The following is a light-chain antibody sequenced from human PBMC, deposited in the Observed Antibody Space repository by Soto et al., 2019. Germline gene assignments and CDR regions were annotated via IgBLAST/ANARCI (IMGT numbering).Light chain of an antibody. CDR3: QNCHSAAFT. CDR2: AAS. V-gene: IGKV1-27*01. CDR1: QDINNY. J-gene: IGKJ3*01. Sequence: DIQMTQSPASLSASIGDSVTITCRASQDINNYLAWYQQRPGKVPQLLIYAASTLQPGVPSRFSGSGSGTEFTLTISSLQPEDVATYYCQNCHSAAFTFGPGTKVDVK.